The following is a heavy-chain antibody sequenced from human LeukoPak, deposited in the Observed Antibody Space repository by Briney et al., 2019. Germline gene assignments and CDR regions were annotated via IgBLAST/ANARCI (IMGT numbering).Heavy chain of an antibody. V-gene: IGHV4-34*01. CDR2: INHSGST. CDR1: GGSFSGYY. J-gene: IGHJ6*02. Sequence: PSETLSLTCAVYGGSFSGYYWSWIRQPPGKGLEWIGEINHSGSTNYNPSLKSRVTISVDTSKNQFSLKLSSVTAADTAVYYCAGSFLRRSWYGAPFLLRIEVLGQGTTVTVSS. CDR3: AGSFLRRSWYGAPFLLRIEV. D-gene: IGHD6-13*01.